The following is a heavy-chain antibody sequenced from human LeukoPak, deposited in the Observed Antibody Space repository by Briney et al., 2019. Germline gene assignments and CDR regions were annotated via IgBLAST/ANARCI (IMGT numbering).Heavy chain of an antibody. CDR1: GGSISSYY. CDR2: IYFSGST. V-gene: IGHV4-59*01. D-gene: IGHD6-19*01. Sequence: SETLPLTCTVSGGSISSYYWTWIRQPPGKGLEWIGYIYFSGSTNYNPSLKNRVTFSVDTSKNQFSLNLSSVTAADTAVYYCARGYTSGWSPALDIWGQGTMVTVSS. J-gene: IGHJ3*02. CDR3: ARGYTSGWSPALDI.